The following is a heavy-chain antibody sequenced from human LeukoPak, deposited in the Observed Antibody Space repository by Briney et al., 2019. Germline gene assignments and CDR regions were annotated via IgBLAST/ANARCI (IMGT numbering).Heavy chain of an antibody. CDR1: GGSISSYY. CDR2: IYYSGST. J-gene: IGHJ3*02. V-gene: IGHV4-59*01. CDR3: ARDPTPRAFDI. Sequence: SETLSLTCTVSGGSISSYYWSWIRQPPGKGLEWIGYIYYSGSTNYNPSLKSRVTISVDTSKNQFSLKLSSVTAADTAVYYCARDPTPRAFDIWDQGTMVTVSS.